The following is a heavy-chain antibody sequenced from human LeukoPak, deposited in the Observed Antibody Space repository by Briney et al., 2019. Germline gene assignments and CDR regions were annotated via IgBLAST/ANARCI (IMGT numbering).Heavy chain of an antibody. CDR1: GYTLTELS. V-gene: IGHV1-24*01. J-gene: IGHJ6*02. Sequence: ASVKVSCKVSGYTLTELSMHWVRQAPGKGLEWMGGFDPEDGETIYAQKFQGRVTMTTDTSTSTAYMELRSLRSDDTAVYYCARDHAGGWYHDYYYGMDVWGQGTTVTVSS. CDR2: FDPEDGET. D-gene: IGHD6-19*01. CDR3: ARDHAGGWYHDYYYGMDV.